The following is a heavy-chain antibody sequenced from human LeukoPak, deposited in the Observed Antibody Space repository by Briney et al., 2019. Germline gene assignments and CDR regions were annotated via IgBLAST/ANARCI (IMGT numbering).Heavy chain of an antibody. V-gene: IGHV3-23*01. CDR1: GFTFSAYA. CDR2: IRSTGVDT. J-gene: IGHJ4*02. CDR3: AKGVNSGSYYYFDY. D-gene: IGHD1-26*01. Sequence: GGSLRLSCAASGFTFSAYAMNWVRQAPGKGLEWVSSIRSTGVDTYYADSVEGRSTISRDNSKKTLSLQMNSLRVEDTAIYYCAKGVNSGSYYYFDYWGRGTLATVSS.